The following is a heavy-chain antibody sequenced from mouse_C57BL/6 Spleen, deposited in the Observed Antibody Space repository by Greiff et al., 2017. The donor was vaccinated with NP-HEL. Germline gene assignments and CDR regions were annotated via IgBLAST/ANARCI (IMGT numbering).Heavy chain of an antibody. V-gene: IGHV2-3*01. Sequence: VQGVESGPGLVAPSQSLSLTCTVSGFSLTSYGVSWVRQPPGKGLEWLGVIWGDGSTNDHSALISRLSICKDNSKSQVFLKLNSLQTDDTATYYCARITTVVDYYAMDYWGQGTSVTVSS. D-gene: IGHD1-1*01. CDR3: ARITTVVDYYAMDY. CDR1: GFSLTSYG. CDR2: IWGDGST. J-gene: IGHJ4*01.